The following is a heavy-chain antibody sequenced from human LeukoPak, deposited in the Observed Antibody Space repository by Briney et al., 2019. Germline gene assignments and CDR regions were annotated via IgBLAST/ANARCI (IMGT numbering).Heavy chain of an antibody. CDR1: GYTLTELS. CDR2: FDPEDGET. J-gene: IGHJ4*02. Sequence: ASVKVSCKVSGYTLTELSMHWVRQAPGKGLEWMGGFDPEDGETIYAQKFQGRVTMTEDTSTDTAYMELSSLRSGDTAVYYCATLPLYDSSGYSWGQGTLVTVSS. V-gene: IGHV1-24*01. D-gene: IGHD3-22*01. CDR3: ATLPLYDSSGYS.